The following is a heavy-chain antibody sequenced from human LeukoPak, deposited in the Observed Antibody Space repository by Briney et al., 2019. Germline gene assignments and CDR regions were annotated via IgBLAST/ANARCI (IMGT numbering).Heavy chain of an antibody. V-gene: IGHV3-64*01. CDR3: ARGKSIYCGGACSALGY. CDR1: GFTFNTYA. Sequence: PGGSLRLSCAASGFTFNTYAMHWVRQAPGKGLEYVSAISTDGASTYYANSVKDRFSISRDNSKNTLYLQMGSLRAEDMAVYYCARGKSIYCGGACSALGYWGQGTLVTVSS. D-gene: IGHD2-21*02. CDR2: ISTDGAST. J-gene: IGHJ4*02.